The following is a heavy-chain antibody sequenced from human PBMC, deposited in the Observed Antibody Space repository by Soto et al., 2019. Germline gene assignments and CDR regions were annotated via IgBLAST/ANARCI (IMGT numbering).Heavy chain of an antibody. Sequence: VQLVESGGGLVQPGGSLRLSCAASGFTFSSYSMNWVRQAPGKGLEWVSYISSSGSTIYYADSVKGRFTISRDNAKNSLYLQMNSLRAEDTAVYYCARDPDSSGWYNWFDPWGQGTLVTVSS. J-gene: IGHJ5*02. V-gene: IGHV3-48*01. CDR3: ARDPDSSGWYNWFDP. CDR1: GFTFSSYS. CDR2: ISSSGSTI. D-gene: IGHD6-19*01.